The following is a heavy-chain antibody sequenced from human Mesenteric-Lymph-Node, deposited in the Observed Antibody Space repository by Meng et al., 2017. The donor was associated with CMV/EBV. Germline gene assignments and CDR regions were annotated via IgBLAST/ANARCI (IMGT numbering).Heavy chain of an antibody. D-gene: IGHD3-10*01. Sequence: SYGDYFWSWIRQHPGKGLEWSGEINNSGRTNYNTSLKSRVDISVETSKNQFSLKLNSATAADTAVYYCARVGYTYFSGSRHYDMVVWGQGTTVTVSS. CDR3: ARVGYTYFSGSRHYDMVV. CDR1: SYGDYF. J-gene: IGHJ6*02. V-gene: IGHV4-34*01. CDR2: INNSGRT.